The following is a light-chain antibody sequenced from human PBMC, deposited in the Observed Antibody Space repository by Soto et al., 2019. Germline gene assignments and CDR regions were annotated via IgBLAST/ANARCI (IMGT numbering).Light chain of an antibody. V-gene: IGKV1-5*01. J-gene: IGKJ5*01. Sequence: DIQMTQSPSTLSASVGYRVTRTCRASQSISSWLAWYQQKPGKAHKLLIYAASTLQSGVPVRFSGSGSGTSFTLTISSLQPEDFAAYYCQQRRSYPITFGQGTRLEIK. CDR3: QQRRSYPIT. CDR1: QSISSW. CDR2: AAS.